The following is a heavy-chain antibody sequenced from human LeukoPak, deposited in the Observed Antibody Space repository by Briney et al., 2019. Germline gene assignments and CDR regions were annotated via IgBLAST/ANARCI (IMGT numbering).Heavy chain of an antibody. D-gene: IGHD1/OR15-1a*01. J-gene: IGHJ4*02. Sequence: SETLSLTCAVYGGSFSGYYWSWIRQPPVKVLEWIGEINHSGSTNYNPSLKSRVTISVDTSKNQFSLKLSSVTAADTAVYYCARASGIGNNLDYWGQGTLVTVSS. CDR2: INHSGST. CDR1: GGSFSGYY. V-gene: IGHV4-34*01. CDR3: ARASGIGNNLDY.